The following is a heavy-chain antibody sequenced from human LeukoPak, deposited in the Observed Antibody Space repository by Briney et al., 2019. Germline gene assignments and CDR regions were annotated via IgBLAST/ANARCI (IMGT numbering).Heavy chain of an antibody. V-gene: IGHV1-8*01. CDR2: MNPNSGNT. CDR1: GYTFTSYD. CDR3: TRGLIPRYYYDSSGTAFDI. J-gene: IGHJ3*02. D-gene: IGHD3-22*01. Sequence: ASVKVSCKASGYTFTSYDINWVRQATGQGLEWMGWMNPNSGNTGYAQKFQGRVTITADESTSTAYMELSSLRSEDTAVYYCTRGLIPRYYYDSSGTAFDIWGQGTMVTVS.